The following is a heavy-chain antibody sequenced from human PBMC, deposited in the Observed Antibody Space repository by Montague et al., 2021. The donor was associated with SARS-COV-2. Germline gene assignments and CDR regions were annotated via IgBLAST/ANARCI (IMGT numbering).Heavy chain of an antibody. J-gene: IGHJ3*01. D-gene: IGHD3-22*01. Sequence: SETLSLTCTVSGGSITNNIYYWAWIRQPPGKGLEWIGSIYYTGNTYYNPSLKIRVTISVVTYKNHFTLKLSSVTAAETAVYYCARLKRYFDSSGSPSAFDFWGQGTKVTVSS. CDR2: IYYTGNT. CDR3: ARLKRYFDSSGSPSAFDF. CDR1: GGSITNNIYY. V-gene: IGHV4-39*02.